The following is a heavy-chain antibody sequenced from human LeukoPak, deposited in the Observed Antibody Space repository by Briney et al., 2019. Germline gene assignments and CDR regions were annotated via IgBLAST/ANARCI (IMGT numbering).Heavy chain of an antibody. CDR3: AKDRDWSFDY. D-gene: IGHD3/OR15-3a*01. V-gene: IGHV3-30*02. CDR1: EFTFSSYG. Sequence: GGSLRLSCAASEFTFSSYGMHWVRQASGKGLEWAAFIRYDGSNKYYADSVKGRFTISRDNSKNTLYLQMNSLRAEDTAVYYCAKDRDWSFDYWGQGTLVTVSS. CDR2: IRYDGSNK. J-gene: IGHJ4*02.